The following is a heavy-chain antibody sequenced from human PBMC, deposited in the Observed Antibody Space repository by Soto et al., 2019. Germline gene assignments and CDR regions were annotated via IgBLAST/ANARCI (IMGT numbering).Heavy chain of an antibody. CDR3: ARGDSSSPGGMDV. J-gene: IGHJ6*04. Sequence: VASVKVSCKASGYTFTGYYMHWVRQAPGQGLEWMGWINPNSGGTNYAQKFQGWVTMTRDTSISTAYMELSRLRSDDTAVYYCARGDSSSPGGMDVWGKGTTVTVSS. V-gene: IGHV1-2*04. CDR1: GYTFTGYY. D-gene: IGHD6-13*01. CDR2: INPNSGGT.